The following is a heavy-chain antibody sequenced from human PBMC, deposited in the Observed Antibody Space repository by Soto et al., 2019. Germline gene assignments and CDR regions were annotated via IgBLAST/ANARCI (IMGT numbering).Heavy chain of an antibody. Sequence: QVQLQESGPGLVKPSETLSLTCTVSGGSISRYYWSWIRQPPGKGLEWIGYMYNTGSTVYNPSFMSRVTMSVDTSKNQFSLKLNSVTAADTAVYYCARDLWGYGGTDCYPLDVWGQGTTVTVSS. CDR1: GGSISRYY. D-gene: IGHD2-21*02. CDR2: MYNTGST. J-gene: IGHJ6*02. V-gene: IGHV4-59*01. CDR3: ARDLWGYGGTDCYPLDV.